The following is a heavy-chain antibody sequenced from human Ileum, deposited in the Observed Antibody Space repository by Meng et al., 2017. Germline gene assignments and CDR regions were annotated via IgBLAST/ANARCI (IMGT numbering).Heavy chain of an antibody. CDR3: AHRIYYGSGTVEYFQH. Sequence: NVTDSSHTTPKHTHTLTLTFTFSWFSLNTSGVGVGWIRPPTGRALEWLALIYWDDDERYSPSLKSRLTITKDNSKNQVVLTMTNMDPVDTATYYCAHRIYYGSGTVEYFQHWGQGTLVTVSS. V-gene: IGHV2-5*02. J-gene: IGHJ1*01. CDR2: IYWDDDE. D-gene: IGHD3-10*01. CDR1: WFSLNTSGVG.